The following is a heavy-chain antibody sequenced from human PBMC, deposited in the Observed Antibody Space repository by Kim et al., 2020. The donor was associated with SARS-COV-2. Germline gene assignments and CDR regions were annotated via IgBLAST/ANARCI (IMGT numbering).Heavy chain of an antibody. V-gene: IGHV3-11*05. CDR1: GFTFSDYY. CDR2: ISTSTTSYT. CDR3: ARVLRYNWNEFDS. D-gene: IGHD1-1*01. J-gene: IGHJ4*02. Sequence: GGSLRLSCAASGFTFSDYYMSWIRQAPEKGLEWVSYISTSTTSYTNYADSVKGRFTISRDDAKNSLVLEMNTLRAEDTALYYCARVLRYNWNEFDSWGQGTLVTVSS.